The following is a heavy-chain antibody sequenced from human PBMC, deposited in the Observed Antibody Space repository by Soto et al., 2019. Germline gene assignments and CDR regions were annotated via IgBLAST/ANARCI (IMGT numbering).Heavy chain of an antibody. V-gene: IGHV4-30-4*01. CDR2: IYYTGST. D-gene: IGHD4-4*01. CDR1: GGSISSGDYY. CDR3: ASRTVITPNWYVDI. J-gene: IGHJ2*01. Sequence: QVQLQESGPGLVKPSQTLSLTCTVSGGSISSGDYYWSWIRQPPGKGLEWIGYIYYTGSTYYNPSLKSRVIISVDTSKNQFSLKLSSVTAADTAVYYCASRTVITPNWYVDIWGRGTLVTVCS.